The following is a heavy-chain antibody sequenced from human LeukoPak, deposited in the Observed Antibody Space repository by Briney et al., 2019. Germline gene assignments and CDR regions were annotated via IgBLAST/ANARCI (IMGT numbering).Heavy chain of an antibody. D-gene: IGHD2-2*02. CDR3: ATLSDFWLCGSTSCYTDY. CDR1: GYTLTELS. CDR2: FDPEDGET. V-gene: IGHV1-24*01. J-gene: IGHJ4*02. Sequence: GASVKVSCKVSGYTLTELSMHWVRQAPGKGLEWMGGFDPEDGETIYAQKFQGRVTMTEDTSTDTAYMELSSLRSEDTAVYYCATLSDFWLCGSTSCYTDYWGRGTLVTVSS.